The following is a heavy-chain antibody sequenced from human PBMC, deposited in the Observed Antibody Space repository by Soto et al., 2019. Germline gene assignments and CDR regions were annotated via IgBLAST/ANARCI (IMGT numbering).Heavy chain of an antibody. V-gene: IGHV3-13*01. D-gene: IGHD6-13*01. CDR1: GFTFSSYD. Sequence: GGSLRLSCAASGFTFSSYDMHWVRQATGKGLEWVSAIGTAGDTYYPGSVKGRFTISRENAKNSLYLQMNSLRAGDTAVYYCARGKGYSSSSVNWFDPWGQGTLVTVSS. CDR3: ARGKGYSSSSVNWFDP. CDR2: IGTAGDT. J-gene: IGHJ5*02.